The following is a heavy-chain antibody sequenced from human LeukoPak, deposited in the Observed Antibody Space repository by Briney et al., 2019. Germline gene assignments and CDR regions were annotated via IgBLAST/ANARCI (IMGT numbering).Heavy chain of an antibody. CDR2: ISGSGGST. CDR3: AKRAMVRGVISGFDY. V-gene: IGHV3-23*01. Sequence: PERSLRLSCAASGFTFSSYAMSWVRQAPGKGLEWVSAISGSGGSTYYADSVKGRFTISRDNSKNTLYLQMNSLRAEDTAVYYCAKRAMVRGVISGFDYWGQGTLVTVSS. CDR1: GFTFSSYA. D-gene: IGHD3-10*01. J-gene: IGHJ4*02.